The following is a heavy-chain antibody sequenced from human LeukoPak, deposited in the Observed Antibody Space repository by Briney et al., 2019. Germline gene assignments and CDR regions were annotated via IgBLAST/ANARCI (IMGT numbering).Heavy chain of an antibody. CDR1: GGTFSSYA. V-gene: IGHV1-69*10. J-gene: IGHJ4*02. Sequence: SVKVSCKASGGTFSSYAISWVRLAPGQGLEWMGGIIPILGIANYAQKFQGRVTITADKSTSTAYMELSSLRSEDTAVHYCARGDSSGWYRLDYFDYWGQGTLVTLSS. CDR2: IIPILGIA. CDR3: ARGDSSGWYRLDYFDY. D-gene: IGHD6-19*01.